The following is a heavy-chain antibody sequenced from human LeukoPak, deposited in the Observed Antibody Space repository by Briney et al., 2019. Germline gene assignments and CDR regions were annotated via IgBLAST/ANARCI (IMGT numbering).Heavy chain of an antibody. CDR2: IYYSGST. J-gene: IGHJ4*02. D-gene: IGHD4-17*01. CDR1: GGSISSSSYY. CDR3: ARDTGPYGDYVHFDY. Sequence: SETLSLTCTVSGGSISSSSYYWGWIRQPPGKGLEWIGSIYYSGSTYYNPSLKSRVTISVDTSKNQFSLKLSSVTAADTAVYYCARDTGPYGDYVHFDYWGQGTLVTVSS. V-gene: IGHV4-39*02.